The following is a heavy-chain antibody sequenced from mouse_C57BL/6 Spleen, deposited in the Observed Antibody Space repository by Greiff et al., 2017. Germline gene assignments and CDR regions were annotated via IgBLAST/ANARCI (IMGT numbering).Heavy chain of an antibody. J-gene: IGHJ3*01. D-gene: IGHD2-4*01. CDR2: FHPYNDDT. CDR1: GYTFTTYP. CDR3: ATGYDYGAWFAY. Sequence: QVQLQQSGAELVKPGASVKLSCKASGYTFTTYPIEWVKQNHGKSLEWIGNFHPYNDDTKYNEKFKGKATLTVEKAYSTVYMERSRLTSDDSAVYYCATGYDYGAWFAYWGQGTLVTVSA. V-gene: IGHV1-47*01.